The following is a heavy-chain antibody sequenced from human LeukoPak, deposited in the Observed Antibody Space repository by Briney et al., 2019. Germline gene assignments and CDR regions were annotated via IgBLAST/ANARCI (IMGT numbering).Heavy chain of an antibody. J-gene: IGHJ6*02. D-gene: IGHD3-22*01. Sequence: PGGSLRLSCAASGFTFSSYWMSWVRQAPGKGLEGVANIKQDGSEKYYVDSVKGRFTISRDNAKNSLYLQMNSLRAEDTAVYYCARADYYDSSGYYYYYGMDVWGQGTTVTVSS. CDR1: GFTFSSYW. V-gene: IGHV3-7*01. CDR3: ARADYYDSSGYYYYYGMDV. CDR2: IKQDGSEK.